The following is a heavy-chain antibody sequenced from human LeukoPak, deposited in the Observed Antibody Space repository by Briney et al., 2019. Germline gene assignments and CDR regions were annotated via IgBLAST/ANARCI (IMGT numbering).Heavy chain of an antibody. CDR2: IRYTGET. V-gene: IGHV3-48*01. CDR1: GFIFSQYS. J-gene: IGHJ4*02. Sequence: AGGSLRLSCAASGFIFSQYSMNWVRQAPGKGLEWISHIRYTGETFYADSVKGRFTISRDIARNSLYLQMNNLRVEDTAIYYCARDAGNSGYGCDVWGRGTLVTVSS. D-gene: IGHD5-12*01. CDR3: ARDAGNSGYGCDV.